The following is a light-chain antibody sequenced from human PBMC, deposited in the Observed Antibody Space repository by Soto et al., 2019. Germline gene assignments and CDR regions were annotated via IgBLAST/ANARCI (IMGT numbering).Light chain of an antibody. CDR3: QQLNSSPYP. Sequence: IQLTQSPSSLSASVGDRVTITCRASQGISSYLAWYQQKPGKAPKLLIYAASTLQSGVPSRFSGSGSGTDFTLPISSLQPEDFATYYCQQLNSSPYPFGQGTRLEIK. CDR1: QGISSY. J-gene: IGKJ5*01. V-gene: IGKV1-9*01. CDR2: AAS.